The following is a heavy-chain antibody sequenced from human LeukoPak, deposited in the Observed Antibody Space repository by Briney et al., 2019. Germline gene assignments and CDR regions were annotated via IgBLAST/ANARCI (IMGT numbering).Heavy chain of an antibody. Sequence: ASVTVSFKASGYTFTVYYMHWVRQAPGQGLEWMGWINPNSGGRNYAQKFQGRVTMTRDTSISTAYMELSRLRSDDTDVYYCARFYYDILTGYYYFDYWGQGTLVTVSS. CDR3: ARFYYDILTGYYYFDY. CDR1: GYTFTVYY. CDR2: INPNSGGR. J-gene: IGHJ4*02. D-gene: IGHD3-9*01. V-gene: IGHV1-2*02.